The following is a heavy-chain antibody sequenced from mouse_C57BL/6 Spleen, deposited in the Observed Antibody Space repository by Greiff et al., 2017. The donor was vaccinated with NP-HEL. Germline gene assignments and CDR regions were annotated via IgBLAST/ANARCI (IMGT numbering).Heavy chain of an antibody. V-gene: IGHV1-19*01. J-gene: IGHJ2*01. CDR3: ARILSNYFDY. Sequence: EVQLQQSGPVLVKPGASVKMSCKASGYTFTDYYMNWVKQSHGKSLEWIGVINPYNGGTSYNQKFKGKATLTVDKSSSTAYMALNSLTSEDSAVYYCARILSNYFDYWGQGTTLTVSS. CDR2: INPYNGGT. D-gene: IGHD1-1*01. CDR1: GYTFTDYY.